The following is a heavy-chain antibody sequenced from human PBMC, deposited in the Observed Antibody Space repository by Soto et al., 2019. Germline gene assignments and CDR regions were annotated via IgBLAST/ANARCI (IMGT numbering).Heavy chain of an antibody. Sequence: PSETLSLTCTVSGCSISIYYWSWIRQPPGRGLEWIGYIYYSGSTNYNPSLKSRVTISVDTSKNQFSLKLSSVTAADTAVYYCARVRSSSWHQYYYYYYMDVWGKGTTVT. D-gene: IGHD6-13*01. CDR3: ARVRSSSWHQYYYYYYMDV. V-gene: IGHV4-59*01. CDR2: IYYSGST. J-gene: IGHJ6*03. CDR1: GCSISIYY.